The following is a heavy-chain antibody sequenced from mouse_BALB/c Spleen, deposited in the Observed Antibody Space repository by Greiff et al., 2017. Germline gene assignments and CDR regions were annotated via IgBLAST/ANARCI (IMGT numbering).Heavy chain of an antibody. CDR3: ARDYYGSSYGYFDV. D-gene: IGHD1-1*01. Sequence: QVQLKQPGAELVKPGASVKLSCKASGYTFTSYWMHWVKQRPGQGLEWIGEIDPSDSYTNYNQKFKGKATLTVDKSSSTAYMQLSSLTSEDSAVYYCARDYYGSSYGYFDVWGAGTTVTVSS. J-gene: IGHJ1*01. CDR2: IDPSDSYT. V-gene: IGHV1-69*02. CDR1: GYTFTSYW.